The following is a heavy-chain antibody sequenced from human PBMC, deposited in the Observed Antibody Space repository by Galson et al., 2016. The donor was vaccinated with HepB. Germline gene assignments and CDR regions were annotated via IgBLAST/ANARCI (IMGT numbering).Heavy chain of an antibody. V-gene: IGHV3-64D*06. Sequence: SLRLSCAASGFTFSSFAMHWVRQAPGKGLEYVSSISNNGVSTYYADSVQGRFTISRDNSKNTLYLQLSSLRVEDTAVYYCMKGFGGVVAASYRFDYWGQGTLVTVSS. CDR3: MKGFGGVVAASYRFDY. CDR1: GFTFSSFA. D-gene: IGHD2-15*01. CDR2: ISNNGVST. J-gene: IGHJ4*02.